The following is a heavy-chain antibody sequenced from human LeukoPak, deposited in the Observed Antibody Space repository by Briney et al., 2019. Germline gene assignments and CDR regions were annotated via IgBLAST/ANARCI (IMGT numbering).Heavy chain of an antibody. D-gene: IGHD3-10*01. V-gene: IGHV1-69*13. CDR1: GGTFSSYA. CDR2: IIPIFGTA. CDR3: ARAYGSGSRTPRHFDY. Sequence: SVKVSCKASGGTFSSYAISWVRQAPGQGLEWMGGIIPIFGTANCAQKFQGRVTITADESTSTAYMELSSLRSEDTAVYYCARAYGSGSRTPRHFDYWGQGTLVTVSS. J-gene: IGHJ4*02.